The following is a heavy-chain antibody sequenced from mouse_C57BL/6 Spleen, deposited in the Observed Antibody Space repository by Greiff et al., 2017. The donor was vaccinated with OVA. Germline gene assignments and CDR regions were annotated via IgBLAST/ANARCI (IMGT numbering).Heavy chain of an antibody. Sequence: EVQRVESGGGLVKPGGSLKLSCAASGFTFSDYGMHWVRQAPEKGLEWVAYISSGSSTIYYADTVKGRFTISRDNAKNTLFLQMTSLRSEDTAMYYCARPYYDYDGWFAYWGQGTLVTVSA. D-gene: IGHD2-4*01. CDR1: GFTFSDYG. CDR2: ISSGSSTI. CDR3: ARPYYDYDGWFAY. V-gene: IGHV5-17*01. J-gene: IGHJ3*01.